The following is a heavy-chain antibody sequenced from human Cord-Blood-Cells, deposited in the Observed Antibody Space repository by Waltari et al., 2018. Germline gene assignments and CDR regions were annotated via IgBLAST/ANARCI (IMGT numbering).Heavy chain of an antibody. V-gene: IGHV4-4*07. CDR3: ARDSAQYYDFWSGYYNNWFDP. CDR2: IYTSGST. D-gene: IGHD3-3*01. Sequence: QVQLQESGPGLVKPSETLSLTCTVSGGSISSYYWSWIWQPAGNGREWIGRIYTSGSTNYNPSLKSRVTMSVDTSQTQFSLKLSSVTAADTAVYYCARDSAQYYDFWSGYYNNWFDPWGQGTLVTVSS. CDR1: GGSISSYY. J-gene: IGHJ5*02.